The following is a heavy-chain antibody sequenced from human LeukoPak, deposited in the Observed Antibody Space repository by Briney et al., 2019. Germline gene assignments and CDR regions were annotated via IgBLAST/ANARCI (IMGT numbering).Heavy chain of an antibody. Sequence: PGGSLRLSCAASGFTVSSNYMTWVRQAPGKGLEWVSIIYGGGSTSYADSVKGRFTISRDNSKNTLYLQMNSLRAEDTAVYYCARDVVGATYFDWGQGTLVTVSS. CDR3: ARDVVGATYFD. D-gene: IGHD1-26*01. V-gene: IGHV3-53*01. CDR1: GFTVSSNY. J-gene: IGHJ4*02. CDR2: IYGGGST.